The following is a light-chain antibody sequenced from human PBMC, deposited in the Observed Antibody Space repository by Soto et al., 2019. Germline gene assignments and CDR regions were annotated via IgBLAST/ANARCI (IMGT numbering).Light chain of an antibody. V-gene: IGLV2-14*01. CDR1: SSDVGGYDY. CDR2: EVS. Sequence: QSALTQPASVSGSPGQSITISCTGTSSDVGGYDYVSWYQQYPGRAPRLMIYEVSNRPLGLSNRFSGSKSGNTASLTISGLQADDEADYYCSSYTGSSTWVFGGGTQLTVL. CDR3: SSYTGSSTWV. J-gene: IGLJ3*02.